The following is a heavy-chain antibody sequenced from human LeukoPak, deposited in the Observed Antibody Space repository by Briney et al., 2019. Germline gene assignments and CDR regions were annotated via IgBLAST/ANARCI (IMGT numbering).Heavy chain of an antibody. CDR3: ARGLPRVGIDCGGDCYELDY. CDR1: GFTFSSYE. D-gene: IGHD2-21*02. J-gene: IGHJ4*02. Sequence: GGSLRLSCAASGFTFSSYEMNWVRQAPGKGLEWVSYISSSGSTIYYSDSVKGRFTISRDNAKNSLYLQMNSLRAEDTAVYYCARGLPRVGIDCGGDCYELDYWGQGTLVTVSS. CDR2: ISSSGSTI. V-gene: IGHV3-48*03.